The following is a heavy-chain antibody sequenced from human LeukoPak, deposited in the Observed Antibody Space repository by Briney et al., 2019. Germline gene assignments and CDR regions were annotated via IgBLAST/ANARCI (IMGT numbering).Heavy chain of an antibody. CDR3: AKKAQYNGNYPLDY. Sequence: PGGSLRLSCAASGFTFSNFLMTWVRQAPGKGPEWVSAISGSGGDTYYADSVKGRFTISRDNSKNTLYLQMNSLRAEDTALYFCAKKAQYNGNYPLDYWGQGTLVTVSS. CDR2: ISGSGGDT. V-gene: IGHV3-23*01. J-gene: IGHJ4*02. D-gene: IGHD1-26*01. CDR1: GFTFSNFL.